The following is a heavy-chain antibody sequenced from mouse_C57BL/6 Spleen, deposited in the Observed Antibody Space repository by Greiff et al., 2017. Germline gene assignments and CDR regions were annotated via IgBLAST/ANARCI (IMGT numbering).Heavy chain of an antibody. Sequence: VQLQQSGAELVKPGASVKISCKASGYAFSSYWMNWVKQRPGKGLEWIGQIYPGDGDTNYNGKFKGKATLTADNSSSTAYMELSSLTSEDSAVYFCARRVTTVVATELDYWGQGTTLTVSS. D-gene: IGHD1-1*01. CDR1: GYAFSSYW. V-gene: IGHV1-80*01. J-gene: IGHJ2*01. CDR3: ARRVTTVVATELDY. CDR2: IYPGDGDT.